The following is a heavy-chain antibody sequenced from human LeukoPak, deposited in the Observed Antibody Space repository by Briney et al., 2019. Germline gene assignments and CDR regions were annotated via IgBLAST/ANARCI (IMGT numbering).Heavy chain of an antibody. V-gene: IGHV1-46*01. CDR2: INPSGGST. D-gene: IGHD5-24*01. Sequence: ASVKVSCKASGYTFTSYYMHWVRQAPGQGLEWMGIINPSGGSTSYAQKFQGRVTMTRDMSTSTVYMELSSLRSEDTAVYYCARFRGLQGFDYWGQGTLVTVSS. CDR3: ARFRGLQGFDY. CDR1: GYTFTSYY. J-gene: IGHJ4*02.